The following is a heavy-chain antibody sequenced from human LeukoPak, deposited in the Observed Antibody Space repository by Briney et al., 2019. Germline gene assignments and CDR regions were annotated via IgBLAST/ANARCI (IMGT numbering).Heavy chain of an antibody. CDR3: ARHGLHCGGDCYDDAFDI. J-gene: IGHJ3*02. CDR2: INPNSGGT. D-gene: IGHD2-21*01. Sequence: ASVKVSCKASGYTFTGYYMHWVRQAPGQGLEWMGWINPNSGGTNYAQKFQGRVTMTRDTSISTAYMELSRLRSDDTAVYYCARHGLHCGGDCYDDAFDIWGQGTMVTVSS. CDR1: GYTFTGYY. V-gene: IGHV1-2*02.